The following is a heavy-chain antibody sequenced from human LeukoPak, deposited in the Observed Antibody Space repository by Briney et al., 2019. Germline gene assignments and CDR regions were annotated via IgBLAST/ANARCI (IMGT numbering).Heavy chain of an antibody. Sequence: ASAKVSCMASGYTFTSYDINWVRQAPGQGLEWMGWMNPNSGNTGYAQKFQGRVTMTRNTSMSTAYMELSSLRSEDTAVYYCARVIRAAGKIMDVWGKGTTVTVSS. D-gene: IGHD6-13*01. J-gene: IGHJ6*03. CDR2: MNPNSGNT. V-gene: IGHV1-8*01. CDR1: GYTFTSYD. CDR3: ARVIRAAGKIMDV.